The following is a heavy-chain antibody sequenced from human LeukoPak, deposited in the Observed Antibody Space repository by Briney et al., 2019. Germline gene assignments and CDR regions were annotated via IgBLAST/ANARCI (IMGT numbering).Heavy chain of an antibody. D-gene: IGHD3-22*01. J-gene: IGHJ4*02. V-gene: IGHV4-61*02. CDR3: AREDSSALFDY. Sequence: SETLSLTCTVFGGSISSGSYYWSWIRQPAGKGLEWIGRIYTSGSTNYNPSLKSRVTISVDTSKNQFSLKLSSVTAADTAVYYCAREDSSALFDYWGQGTLVTVSS. CDR2: IYTSGST. CDR1: GGSISSGSYY.